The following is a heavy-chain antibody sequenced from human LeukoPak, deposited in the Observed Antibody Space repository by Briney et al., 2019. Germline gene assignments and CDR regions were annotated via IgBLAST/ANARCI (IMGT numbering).Heavy chain of an antibody. CDR3: AKYYAARSRSFDF. CDR1: GFTFSSYA. D-gene: IGHD3-10*01. J-gene: IGHJ4*02. V-gene: IGHV3-23*01. CDR2: IGSGGDT. Sequence: GGSLRLSCAASGFTFSSYAMTWVRQSPGKGLEWVSVIGSGGDTYYSDSVQGRFTISRDNSKDTLYLQMNSLRADDTAVYYCAKYYAARSRSFDFWGQGTLVTVSS.